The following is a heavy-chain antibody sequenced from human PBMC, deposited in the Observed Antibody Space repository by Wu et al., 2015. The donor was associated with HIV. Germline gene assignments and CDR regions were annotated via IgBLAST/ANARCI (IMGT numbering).Heavy chain of an antibody. J-gene: IGHJ6*02. CDR1: GGTFNTYA. D-gene: IGHD2-15*01. CDR3: ARPRGVVTINQLYHGMDV. Sequence: QVQLVQSGAEVKKPGSSVKVSCKASGGTFNTYAIHWVRQAPGQGLEWMGRLIPTFGRPNYAQRLQGRVTITADESTSTAYMELRNLSYEDTAVYYCARPRGVVTINQLYHGMDVWGQGTTVIVSS. V-gene: IGHV1-69*13. CDR2: LIPTFGRP.